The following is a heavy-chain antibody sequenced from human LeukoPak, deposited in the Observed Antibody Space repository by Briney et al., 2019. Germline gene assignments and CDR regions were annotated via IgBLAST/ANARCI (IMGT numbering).Heavy chain of an antibody. D-gene: IGHD4-23*01. V-gene: IGHV4-59*08. J-gene: IGHJ3*02. Sequence: TSETLSLTCTVSGGSISSYYWSWIRQPPGKGLEWIGYIYYSGSTNYNPSLKSRVTISVDTSKNQFSLKLSSVTAADTAVYYCARPLLGGNSAFDIWGQGTMVTVSS. CDR2: IYYSGST. CDR1: GGSISSYY. CDR3: ARPLLGGNSAFDI.